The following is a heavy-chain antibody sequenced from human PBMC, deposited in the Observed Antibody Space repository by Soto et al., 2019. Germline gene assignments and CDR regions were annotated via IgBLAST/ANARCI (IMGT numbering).Heavy chain of an antibody. CDR1: GFTFSSYE. D-gene: IGHD3-3*01. J-gene: IGHJ4*02. V-gene: IGHV3-48*03. CDR2: ISSSGSTI. CDR3: ARQAQAFAGYDFWSGPLYYFDY. Sequence: RRLSCAASGFTFSSYEMNWVRQAPGKGLEWVSYISSSGSTIYYADSVKGRFTISRDNAKNSLYLQMNSLRAEDTAVYYCARQAQAFAGYDFWSGPLYYFDYWGQGTLVTVSS.